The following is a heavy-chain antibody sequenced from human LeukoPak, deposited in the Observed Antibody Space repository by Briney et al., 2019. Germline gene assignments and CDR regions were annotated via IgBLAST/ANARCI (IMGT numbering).Heavy chain of an antibody. D-gene: IGHD1-1*01. V-gene: IGHV4-4*07. J-gene: IGHJ4*02. CDR2: IDNSGIT. Sequence: SETLSPTCTVSGASISSYYWSWIRLPAGKGLEWIGRIDNSGITSYNPSLKSRVTMSVDTSKNQFSLNLRSVTAADTAVYYCASTGTTLEYWGQGILVTVSS. CDR1: GASISSYY. CDR3: ASTGTTLEY.